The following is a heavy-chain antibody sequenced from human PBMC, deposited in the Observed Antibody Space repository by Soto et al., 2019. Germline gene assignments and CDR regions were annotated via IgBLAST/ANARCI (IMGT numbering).Heavy chain of an antibody. Sequence: SETLSLTCTVSGGSISSYYWSWIRQPAGKGLEWIGRIYTRGNTNYNPSLKSRATMSIDTSKNRFSLKLNSVTAADTAVYYCARVVHYYDSSGYFDYWGQGTLVTVSS. CDR2: IYTRGNT. V-gene: IGHV4-4*07. CDR3: ARVVHYYDSSGYFDY. J-gene: IGHJ4*02. D-gene: IGHD3-22*01. CDR1: GGSISSYY.